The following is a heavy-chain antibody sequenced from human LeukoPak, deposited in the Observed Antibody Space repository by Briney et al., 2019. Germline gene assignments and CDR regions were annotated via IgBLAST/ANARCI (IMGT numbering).Heavy chain of an antibody. CDR1: GGSISSYY. D-gene: IGHD2/OR15-2a*01. V-gene: IGHV4-59*08. CDR3: AGHHPRNTVDF. J-gene: IGHJ4*02. CDR2: ISYSGST. Sequence: SETLSLTCTVSGGSISSYYWSWIRQPPGRGLEWIGYISYSGSTNSNPSLKSRVTISLDTSKNQFSLKLSSVTTADTAVYYCAGHHPRNTVDFWGQGTLVTVSS.